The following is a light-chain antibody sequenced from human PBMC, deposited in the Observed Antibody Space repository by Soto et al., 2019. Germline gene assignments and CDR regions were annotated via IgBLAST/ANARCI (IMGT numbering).Light chain of an antibody. J-gene: IGLJ1*01. Sequence: QSALTQPASVSGSPGQSITISCTGTSSDVGGYNYVSWYLHHPGKAPKLMIYDVSNRPSGVSNRFSGSKSGNTASLTISGLQPEDEADYYCSSYTTSNTRQIVLGTGTKVTVL. CDR1: SSDVGGYNY. CDR2: DVS. CDR3: SSYTTSNTRQIV. V-gene: IGLV2-14*03.